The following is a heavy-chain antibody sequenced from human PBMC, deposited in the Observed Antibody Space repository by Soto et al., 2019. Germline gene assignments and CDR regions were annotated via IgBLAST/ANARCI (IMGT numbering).Heavy chain of an antibody. D-gene: IGHD1-26*01. CDR1: GYTFSSYD. Sequence: GASVKVSCKASGYTFSSYDINWVRQATGQGLEWMGWMNPNSGNTGYAQKFQGRVTMTRDTSMTTAYMELSSLRSEDTAVYYCARDRTGVEWELGDYWGQGTLVTSPQ. J-gene: IGHJ4*02. V-gene: IGHV1-8*01. CDR3: ARDRTGVEWELGDY. CDR2: MNPNSGNT.